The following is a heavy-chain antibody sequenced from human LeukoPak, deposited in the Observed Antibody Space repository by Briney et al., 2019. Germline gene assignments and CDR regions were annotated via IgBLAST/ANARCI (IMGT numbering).Heavy chain of an antibody. J-gene: IGHJ4*02. D-gene: IGHD2-8*01. Sequence: SETLSLTCTVSGGSISSYYWSWIRQPPGKGLEWIGYIYYSGSTNYNPFLKSRVTISVDTSKNQFSLKLSSVTAADTAVYYCARDRCTNGVCYTDYWGQGTLVTVSS. CDR1: GGSISSYY. CDR3: ARDRCTNGVCYTDY. CDR2: IYYSGST. V-gene: IGHV4-59*01.